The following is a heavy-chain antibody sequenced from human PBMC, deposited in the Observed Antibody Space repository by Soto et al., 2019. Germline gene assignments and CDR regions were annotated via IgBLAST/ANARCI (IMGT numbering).Heavy chain of an antibody. D-gene: IGHD5-12*01. CDR3: ARESDIVATNPTFDN. CDR1: GFTFSSYA. Sequence: PGGSLRLSCAASGFTFSSYAMHWVRQAPGKGLEWVAVISYDGSNKYYADSVKGRFTISRDNSKNTLYLQMNSLRAEDTAVYYCARESDIVATNPTFDNWGQGTLVSVSS. J-gene: IGHJ4*02. V-gene: IGHV3-30-3*01. CDR2: ISYDGSNK.